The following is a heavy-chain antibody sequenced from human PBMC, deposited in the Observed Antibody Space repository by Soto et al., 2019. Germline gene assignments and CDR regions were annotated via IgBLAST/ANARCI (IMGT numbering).Heavy chain of an antibody. Sequence: GSLRLSCAASGFTFSSYGMHWVRQAPGKGLEWVAVIWYDGSNKYYADSVKGRFTISRDNSKNTLYLQMNSLRAEDTAVYYCARVSNDYVWGSYLPIDYWGQGTLVTVSS. CDR3: ARVSNDYVWGSYLPIDY. J-gene: IGHJ4*02. V-gene: IGHV3-33*01. CDR2: IWYDGSNK. D-gene: IGHD3-16*01. CDR1: GFTFSSYG.